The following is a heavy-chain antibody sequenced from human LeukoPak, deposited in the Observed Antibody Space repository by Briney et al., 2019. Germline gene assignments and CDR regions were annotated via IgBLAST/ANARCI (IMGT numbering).Heavy chain of an antibody. V-gene: IGHV4-34*01. J-gene: IGHJ5*02. Sequence: PSETLSLTCAVYGGSFSGYYWSWIRQPPGKGLEWIGEINHSGSTNYNPSLKSRVTISVDTSKNQFPLKLSSVTAADTAVYYRARERLSFTYYYGSGSYYTGSNWFDPWGQGTLVTVSS. D-gene: IGHD3-10*01. CDR3: ARERLSFTYYYGSGSYYTGSNWFDP. CDR2: INHSGST. CDR1: GGSFSGYY.